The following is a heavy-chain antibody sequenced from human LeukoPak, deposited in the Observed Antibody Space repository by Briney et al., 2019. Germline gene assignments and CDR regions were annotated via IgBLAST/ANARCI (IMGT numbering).Heavy chain of an antibody. CDR2: INSDGSHT. CDR1: GFTFSSYW. D-gene: IGHD3-9*01. V-gene: IGHV3-74*01. Sequence: TGGSLRLSCAASGFTFSSYWMHWARQAPGEGLVWVARINSDGSHTDYADSVKGRFTISRDNAKNTLFLQMNSLRAEDTAVYFCVGGFLTGYCDYWGQGTLVTVSS. J-gene: IGHJ4*02. CDR3: VGGFLTGYCDY.